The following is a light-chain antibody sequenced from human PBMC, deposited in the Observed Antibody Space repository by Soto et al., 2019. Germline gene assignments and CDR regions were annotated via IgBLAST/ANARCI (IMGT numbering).Light chain of an antibody. Sequence: QSVLTQPPSVSGTPGQRVTISCTGNSSNLGAGYDVHWYQQVPGTTPKLLIFGNRNRPAGVPARFSGAKSGTSASRAITGLEVEDEADYYCQAYDTSLRAWVFGGGTKLTVL. CDR1: SSNLGAGYD. CDR2: GNR. CDR3: QAYDTSLRAWV. J-gene: IGLJ3*02. V-gene: IGLV1-40*01.